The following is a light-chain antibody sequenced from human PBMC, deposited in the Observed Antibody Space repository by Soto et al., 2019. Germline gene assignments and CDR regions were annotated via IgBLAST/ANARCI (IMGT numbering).Light chain of an antibody. J-gene: IGKJ1*01. V-gene: IGKV1-5*03. Sequence: DIQMTQSPSTLSGSVANRVTITCRASQTISSWLAWYQQKPGKAPKLLIYKASTLKTGVPSRFSGSGSGTEFTLTISRLQPDDFATYYCQHYGSYSEAFGQGTKVDIK. CDR1: QTISSW. CDR2: KAS. CDR3: QHYGSYSEA.